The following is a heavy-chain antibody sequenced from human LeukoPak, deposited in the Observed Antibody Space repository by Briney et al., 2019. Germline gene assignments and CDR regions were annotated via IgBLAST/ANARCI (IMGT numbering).Heavy chain of an antibody. CDR1: GFTFSSYS. Sequence: GSLRLSCAASGFTFSSYSMNWVRQPPGKGLEWIGEINHSGSTNYNPSLKSRVTISVDTSKNQFSLKLSSVTAADTAVYYCARSRFVRYYFDYWGQGTLVTVSS. V-gene: IGHV4-34*01. D-gene: IGHD2-2*01. J-gene: IGHJ4*02. CDR3: ARSRFVRYYFDY. CDR2: INHSGST.